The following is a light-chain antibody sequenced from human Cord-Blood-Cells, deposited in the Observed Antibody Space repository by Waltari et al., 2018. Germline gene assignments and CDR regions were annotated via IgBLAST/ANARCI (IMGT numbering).Light chain of an antibody. J-gene: IGKJ4*01. CDR2: AAS. CDR1: QSISSY. V-gene: IGKV1-39*01. Sequence: DHQMNQSPSSLSASVGARVTITCRASQSISSYLNWYQQKPGKAPKLLIYAASSLQSGVPSRFSGSGSGTDFTLTISSLQPEDFATYYCQQSYSTLTFGGGTKVEIK. CDR3: QQSYSTLT.